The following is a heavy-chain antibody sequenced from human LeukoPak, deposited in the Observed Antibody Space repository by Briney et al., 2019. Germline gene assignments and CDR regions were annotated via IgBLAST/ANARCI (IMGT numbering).Heavy chain of an antibody. D-gene: IGHD6-19*01. Sequence: GGSLRLSCAASGFTFSNSAMSWVRQGPGKGLEWVSGISGSGGDTYYADSVKGRFTNSRDNSMNTLYVHMNSLRAEDTAVYFCAKAAVAGLFYYYGMDVWAKGPRSPSP. CDR2: ISGSGGDT. V-gene: IGHV3-23*01. J-gene: IGHJ6*02. CDR1: GFTFSNSA. CDR3: AKAAVAGLFYYYGMDV.